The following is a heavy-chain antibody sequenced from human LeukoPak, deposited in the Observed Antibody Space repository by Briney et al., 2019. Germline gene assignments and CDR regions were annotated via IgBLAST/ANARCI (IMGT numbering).Heavy chain of an antibody. D-gene: IGHD3-3*01. V-gene: IGHV4-39*01. Sequence: PSETLSLTCTVSGGSISSSSYYWGWIRQPPGKGLEWIGSIYYSGSTYYNPSLKSRVTISVDTSKNQFSLKLSSVTAADTAVYYCARSTTIFGVVIDAFDIWGQGTMVTVPS. J-gene: IGHJ3*02. CDR2: IYYSGST. CDR3: ARSTTIFGVVIDAFDI. CDR1: GGSISSSSYY.